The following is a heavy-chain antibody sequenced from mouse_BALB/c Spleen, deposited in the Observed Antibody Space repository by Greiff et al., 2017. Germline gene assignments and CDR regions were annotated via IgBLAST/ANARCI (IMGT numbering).Heavy chain of an antibody. CDR1: GFTFSDYY. CDR3: ARANGYYFDY. V-gene: IGHV5-4*02. Sequence: EVKLLESGGGLVKPGGSLKLSCAASGFTFSDYYMYWVRQTPEKRLEWVATISDGGSYTYYPDSVKGRFTISRDNTKNNLYLQMSSLKSEDTAMYYSARANGYYFDYWGQGTTLTVSS. J-gene: IGHJ2*01. D-gene: IGHD1-2*01. CDR2: ISDGGSYT.